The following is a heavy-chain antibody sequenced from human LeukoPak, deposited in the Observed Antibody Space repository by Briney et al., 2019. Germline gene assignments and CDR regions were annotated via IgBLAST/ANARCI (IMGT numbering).Heavy chain of an antibody. V-gene: IGHV3-23*01. CDR3: AKDDYGDYVPYFDY. Sequence: GGSLRLSCAASGFTFSSYAMSWVRHAPGKGLEWVSAISGSGGSTYYADSVKGRFTISRDNSKNTLYLQMNSLRAEDTAVYYCAKDDYGDYVPYFDYWGQGTLVTVSS. CDR2: ISGSGGST. D-gene: IGHD4-17*01. J-gene: IGHJ4*02. CDR1: GFTFSSYA.